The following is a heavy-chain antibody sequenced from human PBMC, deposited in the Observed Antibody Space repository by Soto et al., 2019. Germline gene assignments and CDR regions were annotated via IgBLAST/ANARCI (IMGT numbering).Heavy chain of an antibody. V-gene: IGHV4-30-4*01. CDR2: IYYSGST. CDR1: GGSISSGDYY. Sequence: SETLSLTCTVSGGSISSGDYYWSWIRQPPGKGLEWIGYIYYSGSTYYNPSLKSRVTISVDTSKNQFSLKLSSVTAADTAVYYCARGESDYYDILTGSLDVWGQGTTVTVSS. CDR3: ARGESDYYDILTGSLDV. J-gene: IGHJ6*02. D-gene: IGHD3-9*01.